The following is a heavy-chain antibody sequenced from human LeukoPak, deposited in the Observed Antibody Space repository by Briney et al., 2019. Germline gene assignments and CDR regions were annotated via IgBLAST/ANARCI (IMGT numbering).Heavy chain of an antibody. CDR2: INHSGST. Sequence: SETLSLTCAVYGGSFSGYYWSWIRQPPEKGQEWIGEINHSGSTNYNPSLKSRVTISVDTSKNQFSLKLSSVTAADTAVYYCARELGSGSYCKDYYYYYYMDVWGKGTTVTVSS. CDR1: GGSFSGYY. J-gene: IGHJ6*03. V-gene: IGHV4-34*01. D-gene: IGHD3-10*01. CDR3: ARELGSGSYCKDYYYYYYMDV.